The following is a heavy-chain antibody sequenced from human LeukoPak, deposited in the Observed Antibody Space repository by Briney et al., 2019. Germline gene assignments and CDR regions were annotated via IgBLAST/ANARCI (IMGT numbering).Heavy chain of an antibody. CDR1: GLTFNNAW. V-gene: IGHV3-23*01. J-gene: IGHJ6*02. CDR2: VGHNAAGT. Sequence: SGGSLRLSCAASGLTFNNAWMNWVRQAPGKGLEWVAAVGHNAAGTYYADSVKGRFTISRDNSRNTMYLQMNSLTAEDTAVYYCAKACLVATTPGRGMDVWGQGTTVAVSS. CDR3: AKACLVATTPGRGMDV. D-gene: IGHD5-24*01.